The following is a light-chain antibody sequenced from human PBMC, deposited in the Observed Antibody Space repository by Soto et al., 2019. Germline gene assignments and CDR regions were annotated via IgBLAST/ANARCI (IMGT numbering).Light chain of an antibody. CDR1: QSVSSSY. CDR2: GAS. J-gene: IGKJ1*01. Sequence: EIGLTQSPGTLSLSPGERATLSCRASQSVSSSYLAWYQQKPGQAPRLLIYGASSRATGIPDRFSGSGSGTDFTLTISRLEPEEFAVYYCQQYGSSPQTFGQGTKLEI. CDR3: QQYGSSPQT. V-gene: IGKV3-20*01.